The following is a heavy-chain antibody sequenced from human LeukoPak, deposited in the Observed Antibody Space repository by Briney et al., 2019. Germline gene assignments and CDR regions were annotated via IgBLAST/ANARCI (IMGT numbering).Heavy chain of an antibody. Sequence: PGRSLRLSCAASGFTFSSYAMHWVRQAPGKGLEWVAVISYDGRKKYYADSVKGRLTIPRDNSKNTLYLQMNSLRAEDTAVYYCARVGCSGGSCYMYYFDYWGQGTLVTVSS. CDR3: ARVGCSGGSCYMYYFDY. V-gene: IGHV3-30*04. CDR1: GFTFSSYA. J-gene: IGHJ4*02. CDR2: ISYDGRKK. D-gene: IGHD2-15*01.